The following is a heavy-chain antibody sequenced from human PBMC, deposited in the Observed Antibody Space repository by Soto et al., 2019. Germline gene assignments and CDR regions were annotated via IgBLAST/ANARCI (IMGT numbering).Heavy chain of an antibody. D-gene: IGHD2-15*01. J-gene: IGHJ5*02. Sequence: EEQLLESGGDFVQPGGSLRLSCVGSGFIFGNYAMSWVLQAPGKGLEWVSSITGIDGRTYYADYVKGRFTISRDNPKNTLYLQMNNLRAEDTAMFYCAKDRGPYCSGGICSPPSWFDPWGQGTLVTVSS. V-gene: IGHV3-23*01. CDR3: AKDRGPYCSGGICSPPSWFDP. CDR1: GFIFGNYA. CDR2: ITGIDGRT.